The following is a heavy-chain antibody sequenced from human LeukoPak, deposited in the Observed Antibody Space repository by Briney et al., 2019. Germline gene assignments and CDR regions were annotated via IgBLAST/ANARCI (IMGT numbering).Heavy chain of an antibody. J-gene: IGHJ6*02. D-gene: IGHD6-13*01. CDR3: ARHKMGAAAGLFSGLYFGMDV. V-gene: IGHV4-59*08. CDR2: IYYSGST. Sequence: PSETLSLTCTVSGGSISSYYWSWIRQPPGKGLEWIGYIYYSGSTNYNPSLKSRVTISVDTSKNQFSLKLSSVTAADTAVYYCARHKMGAAAGLFSGLYFGMDVWGQGTTVTVSS. CDR1: GGSISSYY.